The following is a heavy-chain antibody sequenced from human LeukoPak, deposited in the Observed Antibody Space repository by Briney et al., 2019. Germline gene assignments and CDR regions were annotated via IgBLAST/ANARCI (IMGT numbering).Heavy chain of an antibody. CDR3: ARQKALVVVAAQFDP. J-gene: IGHJ5*02. V-gene: IGHV4-39*01. CDR2: IYYSGST. Sequence: SETLSLTCTVSGGSISSSSYYWGWIRQPPGKGLEWIGSIYYSGSTYYNPSLKNRVTISVDTSKNQFSLKLSSVTAADTAVYYCARQKALVVVAAQFDPWGQGTLVTVSS. D-gene: IGHD2-15*01. CDR1: GGSISSSSYY.